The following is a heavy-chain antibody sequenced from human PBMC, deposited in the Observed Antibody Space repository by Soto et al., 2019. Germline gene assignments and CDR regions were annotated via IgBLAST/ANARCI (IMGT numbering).Heavy chain of an antibody. CDR2: IYYSGST. V-gene: IGHV4-31*03. CDR3: ARRLHLVRGGNWFDP. J-gene: IGHJ5*02. D-gene: IGHD2-21*01. CDR1: GGSISSGGYY. Sequence: PSETLSLTCTVSGGSISSGGYYWSWIRHHPWKGLERSGYIYYSGSTYYPPPLSSRVTISVDTYKKQFSLKLSSVAAETAAVYYCARRLHLVRGGNWFDPWGQGXLVTVYS.